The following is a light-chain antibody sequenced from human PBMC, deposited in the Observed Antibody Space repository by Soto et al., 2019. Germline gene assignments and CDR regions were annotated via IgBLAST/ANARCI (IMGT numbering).Light chain of an antibody. CDR3: QQYNNWPSWT. Sequence: EIVMTQSPATLSVSPGERATLSCRASQSVSSNLAWYQQKPGQAPRLLIYGASTRATGIPARSSGSGSGTEFTLTISSLQSEAFAVYDCQQYNNWPSWTFGQGTKVEIK. J-gene: IGKJ1*01. V-gene: IGKV3-15*01. CDR2: GAS. CDR1: QSVSSN.